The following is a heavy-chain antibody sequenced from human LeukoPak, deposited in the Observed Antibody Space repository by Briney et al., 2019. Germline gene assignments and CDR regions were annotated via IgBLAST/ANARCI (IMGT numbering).Heavy chain of an antibody. J-gene: IGHJ6*02. V-gene: IGHV4-34*01. CDR1: GGSFSGYY. CDR3: ASNSVVPAAKQTRYYYYYGMDV. CDR2: INHSGST. Sequence: SETLSLTCAVYGGSFSGYYWSWIRQPPGKGLEWIGEINHSGSTNYNPSLKSRVTISVDASKNQFSLELSSVTAADTAVYYCASNSVVPAAKQTRYYYYYGMDVWGQGTTVTVSS. D-gene: IGHD2-2*01.